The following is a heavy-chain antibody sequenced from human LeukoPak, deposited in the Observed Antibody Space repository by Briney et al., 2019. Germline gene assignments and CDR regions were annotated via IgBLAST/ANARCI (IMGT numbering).Heavy chain of an antibody. CDR1: GFTFSSYG. CDR3: ANSLQTYQMVYLDIGH. CDR2: ISYDGSNK. J-gene: IGHJ4*02. V-gene: IGHV3-30*18. Sequence: GGSLRLSCAASGFTFSSYGMHWVRQAPGKGLEWVAVISYDGSNKYYADSVKGRFTISRDNSKNTLYLQMSSLRAEDTAVYYCANSLQTYQMVYLDIGHWGQGTLVTVSS. D-gene: IGHD2-2*02.